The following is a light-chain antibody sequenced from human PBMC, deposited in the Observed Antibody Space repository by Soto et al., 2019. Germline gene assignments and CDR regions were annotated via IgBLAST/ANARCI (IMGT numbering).Light chain of an antibody. CDR2: EVS. CDR3: NSYTSSSTWV. J-gene: IGLJ3*02. Sequence: QSVLTQPASVSGSPGQSITISCTGTSSDVGGYNYVSWYQQYPGKAPKLMIYEVSNRPSGVSNRFSGSKSGNTASLTISGLQAEDEADYYCNSYTSSSTWVFGGGTQLTVL. V-gene: IGLV2-14*01. CDR1: SSDVGGYNY.